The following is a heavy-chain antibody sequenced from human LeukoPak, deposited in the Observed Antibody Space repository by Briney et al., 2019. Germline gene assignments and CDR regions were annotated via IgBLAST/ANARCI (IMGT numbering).Heavy chain of an antibody. CDR3: ARGGYDFWSGYYSRQFDY. CDR2: INHSGST. J-gene: IGHJ4*02. CDR1: GGSFSGYY. Sequence: SETLSLTCAVYGGSFSGYYWSWIRQPPGKGLEWIGEINHSGSTNYNPSLKSRVTISVDTSKNQFSLKLSSVTAADTAVYYCARGGYDFWSGYYSRQFDYWGQGTLVTVSS. D-gene: IGHD3-3*01. V-gene: IGHV4-34*01.